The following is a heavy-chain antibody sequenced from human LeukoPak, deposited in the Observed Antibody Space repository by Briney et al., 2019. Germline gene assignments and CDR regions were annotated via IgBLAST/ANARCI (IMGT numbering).Heavy chain of an antibody. CDR1: GYTFTSYY. CDR2: INPSGGST. CDR3: ARHGAYCGGDCYSNLDLPH. V-gene: IGHV1-46*01. Sequence: ASVKVSCKASGYTFTSYYMHWVRPAPGQGLERMGIINPSGGSTSYAQKFQGRVTMTRDTSTSTVYIELSSLRSEDTAVYYCARHGAYCGGDCYSNLDLPHWGQGTLVTVSS. D-gene: IGHD2-21*02. J-gene: IGHJ1*01.